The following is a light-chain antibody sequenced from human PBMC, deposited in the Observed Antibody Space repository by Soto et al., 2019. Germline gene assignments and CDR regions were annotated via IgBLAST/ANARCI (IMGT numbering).Light chain of an antibody. V-gene: IGKV3-11*01. J-gene: IGKJ5*01. CDR3: QQRSNWPPT. CDR2: HTS. Sequence: IVFTQYPATLSSSPVERATLSCRASQTVNSRLAWYQHKPGQAPRLLIYHTSNRATGIPARFSGSGSGTDFTLTISSLEPEDFAVYYCQQRSNWPPTFGQGRRLEIK. CDR1: QTVNSR.